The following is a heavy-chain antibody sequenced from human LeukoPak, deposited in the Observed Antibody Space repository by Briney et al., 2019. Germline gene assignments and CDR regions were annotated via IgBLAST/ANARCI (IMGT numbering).Heavy chain of an antibody. V-gene: IGHV4-59*08. D-gene: IGHD3-22*01. Sequence: ETLCLTCTVSGASIRSSYWSWLRQPPGKGLEWIGYIYYTGSTNSNPSLKTRVTVSVDTSKNQFSLKLNSMTAADTAIYYCARLDRSGYEMGGTWFDPWGQGTLDSVSS. J-gene: IGHJ5*02. CDR1: GASIRSSY. CDR2: IYYTGST. CDR3: ARLDRSGYEMGGTWFDP.